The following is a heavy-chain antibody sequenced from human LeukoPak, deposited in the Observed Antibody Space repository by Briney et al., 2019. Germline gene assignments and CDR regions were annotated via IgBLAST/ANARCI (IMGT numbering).Heavy chain of an antibody. V-gene: IGHV1-2*02. CDR1: GYTFSDFY. CDR3: ARVIAAVTSKGVLHY. Sequence: GASVKVSCKASGYTFSDFYFHWVRQAPGQGLEWMGWINPYSGATNYAQKFQGRVTMTRDTSISTAYMELSRLRSDDTGVYYCARVIAAVTSKGVLHYWGQGTLVTVSS. CDR2: INPYSGAT. D-gene: IGHD6-19*01. J-gene: IGHJ4*02.